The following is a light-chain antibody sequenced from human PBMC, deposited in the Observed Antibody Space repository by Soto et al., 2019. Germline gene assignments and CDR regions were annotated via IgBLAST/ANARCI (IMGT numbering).Light chain of an antibody. CDR3: QQYGSSPMYT. J-gene: IGKJ2*01. V-gene: IGKV3-20*01. Sequence: IVLTQSPGTLSLSPGERATLSCRASQSVSSSYLAWYQQKPGQAPRLLIYGASSRATGIPDRFSGSGSGTAFTLTSSTLEPEDFAVYYWQQYGSSPMYTFGQGTKLEIK. CDR2: GAS. CDR1: QSVSSSY.